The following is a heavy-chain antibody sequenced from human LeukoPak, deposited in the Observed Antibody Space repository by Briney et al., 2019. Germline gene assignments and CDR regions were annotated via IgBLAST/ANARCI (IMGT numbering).Heavy chain of an antibody. CDR1: GYSISSGYY. D-gene: IGHD6-13*01. V-gene: IGHV4-38-2*01. J-gene: IGHJ6*03. Sequence: KPSETLSLTCAVSGYSISSGYYWGWIRQPPGKGLEWIGSIYHSGITYYNPSLKSRVTISVDTSKNQFSLKLSSVTAADTAVYYCARIAAAGSFYYYYYYMDVWGKGTTVTVSS. CDR3: ARIAAAGSFYYYYYYMDV. CDR2: IYHSGIT.